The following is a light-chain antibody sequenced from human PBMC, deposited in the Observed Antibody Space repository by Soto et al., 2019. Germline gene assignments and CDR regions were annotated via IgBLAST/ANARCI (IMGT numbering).Light chain of an antibody. Sequence: DIVMTQSPLSLPVTPGEPASISCRSSQSLLHSNGYNYLDWYLQKPGQSPQLLIYLGSNRASGVPDRLSGSGSGTDFTLKISRVEAEDVGVYYCMQDLQTSPTFGQGTKVEIK. J-gene: IGKJ1*01. CDR2: LGS. CDR3: MQDLQTSPT. V-gene: IGKV2-28*01. CDR1: QSLLHSNGYNY.